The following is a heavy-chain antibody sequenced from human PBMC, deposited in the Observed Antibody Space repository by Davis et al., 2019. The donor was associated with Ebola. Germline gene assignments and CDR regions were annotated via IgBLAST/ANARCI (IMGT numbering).Heavy chain of an antibody. V-gene: IGHV6-1*01. D-gene: IGHD5-12*01. CDR2: TYYKSKWYN. CDR1: GGSVSGSSGA. CDR3: ARGWLRSAFDQ. J-gene: IGHJ4*02. Sequence: HSQTLSLTCVISGGSVSGSSGAWNWIRQSPSRGLEWLGRTYYKSKWYNDYAVSVKSRITINADTSKNELSLHLNSVTPEDTAVYYCARGWLRSAFDQWGQGTLVTVSS.